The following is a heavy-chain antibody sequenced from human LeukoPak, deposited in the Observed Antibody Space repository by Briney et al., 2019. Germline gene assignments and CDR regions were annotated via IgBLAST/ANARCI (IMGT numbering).Heavy chain of an antibody. CDR1: GFSFSSHA. CDR3: ARQAPTLRNYFDY. Sequence: GGSLRLSCAASGFSFSSHAMHWVRQAPGKGLEYVSAIGSNGGRTYYANSVKGRFTISRDNSKNTLYLQMGSLRAEDMAVYYCARQAPTLRNYFDYWGQGTLVTVPS. CDR2: IGSNGGRT. J-gene: IGHJ4*02. V-gene: IGHV3-64*01.